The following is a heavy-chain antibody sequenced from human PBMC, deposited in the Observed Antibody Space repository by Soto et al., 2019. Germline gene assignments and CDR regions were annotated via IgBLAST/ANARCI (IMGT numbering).Heavy chain of an antibody. CDR3: ARDITGTNNWFDP. CDR2: IIPVFGSP. D-gene: IGHD1-7*01. J-gene: IGHJ5*02. V-gene: IGHV1-69*06. CDR1: GDTFTSQT. Sequence: VQLVQSGAEVKKPGSSVRVSCETSGDTFTSQTVNWLRQAPGQGLEWMGGIIPVFGSPNYAEKFQGRLTITADTSTNTAYMELRRLKSEDTAVYFCARDITGTNNWFDPWGQGTLVTVSS.